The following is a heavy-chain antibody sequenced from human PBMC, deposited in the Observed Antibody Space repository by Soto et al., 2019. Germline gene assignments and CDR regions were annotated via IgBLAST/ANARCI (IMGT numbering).Heavy chain of an antibody. CDR2: IYPSGRA. Sequence: QVQLQESGPRLVTPSETLTLTCSVSGGSITNHYWGWIRQPPGKGLEFIGRIYPSGRAHYNPSLQDRVTMSVDTSNNQFSLKVNSVTAADTAIYYCARDYDVNTAVDYWYFDLGGRGTLVTVSS. J-gene: IGHJ2*01. V-gene: IGHV4-4*07. CDR1: GGSITNHY. D-gene: IGHD5-18*01. CDR3: ARDYDVNTAVDYWYFDL.